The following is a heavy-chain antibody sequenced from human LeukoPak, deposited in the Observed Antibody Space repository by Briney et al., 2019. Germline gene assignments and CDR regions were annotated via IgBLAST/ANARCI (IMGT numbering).Heavy chain of an antibody. CDR2: INHSGST. CDR1: GGSFSGYY. J-gene: IGHJ6*02. Sequence: PSETLSLTCAVYGGSFSGYYWSWIRQPPGKGLEWIGEINHSGSTNYNPSLKSRVTISVDTSKNQFSLKLSSVTAADTAVYYCARDLGYSSSWYYYGMDVWGQGTTVTVSS. V-gene: IGHV4-34*01. D-gene: IGHD6-13*01. CDR3: ARDLGYSSSWYYYGMDV.